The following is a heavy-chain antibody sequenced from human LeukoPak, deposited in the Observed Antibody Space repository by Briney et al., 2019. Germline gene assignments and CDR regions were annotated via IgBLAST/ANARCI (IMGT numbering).Heavy chain of an antibody. Sequence: PGGSLRLSCAASGFTVSSNYMSWVRQAPGKGLEWVSVIYSGGSTYYADSVKGRFTISRDKSKNTLYLQMNSLRAEDTAVYYCARETPELPMFDPWGQGTLVTVSS. D-gene: IGHD3-10*01. CDR2: IYSGGST. CDR3: ARETPELPMFDP. CDR1: GFTVSSNY. J-gene: IGHJ5*02. V-gene: IGHV3-66*02.